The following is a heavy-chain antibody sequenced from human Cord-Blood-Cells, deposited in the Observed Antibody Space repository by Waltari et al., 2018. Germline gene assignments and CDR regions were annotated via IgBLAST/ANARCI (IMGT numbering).Heavy chain of an antibody. D-gene: IGHD1-26*01. Sequence: SSSYYWGWIRQPPGKGLEWIGSIYYSGSTYYNPSLKSRVTISVDTSKNQFSLKLSSVTAADTAVYYCARHSGIVGATFDYWGQGTLVTVSS. J-gene: IGHJ4*02. CDR1: SSSYY. V-gene: IGHV4-39*01. CDR2: IYYSGST. CDR3: ARHSGIVGATFDY.